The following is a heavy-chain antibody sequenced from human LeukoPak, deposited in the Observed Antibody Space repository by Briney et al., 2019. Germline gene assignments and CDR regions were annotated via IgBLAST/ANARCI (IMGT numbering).Heavy chain of an antibody. V-gene: IGHV3-23*01. CDR2: ISGSGGST. J-gene: IGHJ4*02. CDR3: ARNKEYSSSSTGDY. Sequence: GGSLRLSCAASGFTFSSYAMSWVRQAPGKGLEWVSAISGSGGSTYYADSVKGRFTISRDNSKNTLYLQMNSLRAEDTAVYYCARNKEYSSSSTGDYWGQGTLVTVSS. CDR1: GFTFSSYA. D-gene: IGHD6-13*01.